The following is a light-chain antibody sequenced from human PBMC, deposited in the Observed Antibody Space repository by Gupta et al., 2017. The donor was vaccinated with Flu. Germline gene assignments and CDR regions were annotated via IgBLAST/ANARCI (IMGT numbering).Light chain of an antibody. CDR1: QNIITW. Sequence: SVGDRVTITCRASQNIITWLAWYQQKPGKAPKLLIYKESTLESGVPSRFSGSGSGTEFTLTISSLQPDDFATYYCQQDESYSTFGQGTKVEI. CDR2: KES. V-gene: IGKV1-5*03. CDR3: QQDESYST. J-gene: IGKJ1*01.